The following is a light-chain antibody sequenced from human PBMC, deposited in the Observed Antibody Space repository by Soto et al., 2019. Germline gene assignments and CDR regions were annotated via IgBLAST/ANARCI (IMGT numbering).Light chain of an antibody. CDR3: QQYGSSPHT. CDR1: QSVSSSS. V-gene: IGKV3-20*01. Sequence: EIVLAQSPGTLSLSPGERATLSCKASQSVSSSSLAWYQQNPGQAPRLLIYGASSRVTGIPDRFSGSGSGTDFTLTISRLEPEDFAVYYSQQYGSSPHTFGPGTKVDIK. CDR2: GAS. J-gene: IGKJ3*01.